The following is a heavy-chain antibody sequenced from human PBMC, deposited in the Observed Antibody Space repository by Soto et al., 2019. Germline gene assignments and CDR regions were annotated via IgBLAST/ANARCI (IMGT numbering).Heavy chain of an antibody. D-gene: IGHD2-2*01. CDR2: IKQGGSET. J-gene: IGHJ5*01. CDR3: ARGTFGGYDS. CDR1: GFTFSTYW. Sequence: EVQVVESGGGLVQPGGSLRLSRVASGFTFSTYWMTWVRQAPGKGLEWVANIKQGGSETHYVDSVKGRFTISRDNAKNSLYLQMNSLRAEDTAVYYCARGTFGGYDSWGQGTLVTVSS. V-gene: IGHV3-7*01.